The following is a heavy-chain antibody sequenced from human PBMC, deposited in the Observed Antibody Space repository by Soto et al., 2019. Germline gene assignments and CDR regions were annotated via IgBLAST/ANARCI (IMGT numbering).Heavy chain of an antibody. J-gene: IGHJ4*02. CDR3: ARYYYDSSGYYLDY. Sequence: SEPLSRTCTVSSGSISSYYLSCILQPPGKGLEWIGYIYYSGSTNYNPSLKSRVTISVDTSKNQFSLKLSSVTAADTAVYYCARYYYDSSGYYLDYWGQGTLVTVSS. V-gene: IGHV4-59*01. D-gene: IGHD3-22*01. CDR1: SGSISSYY. CDR2: IYYSGST.